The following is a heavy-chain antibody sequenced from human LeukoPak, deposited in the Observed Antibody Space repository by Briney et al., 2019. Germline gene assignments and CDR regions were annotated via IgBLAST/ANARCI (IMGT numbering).Heavy chain of an antibody. Sequence: PSETLSLTCTVSGGSVSSGSYYWSWIRQPPGKGLEWIGEINHSGSTNYNPSLKSRVTISVDTSKNQFSLKLSSVTAADTAVYYCSLIGRSGIDYWGQGTLVTVSS. CDR2: INHSGST. CDR3: SLIGRSGIDY. D-gene: IGHD3-3*01. CDR1: GGSVSSGSYY. J-gene: IGHJ4*02. V-gene: IGHV4-39*07.